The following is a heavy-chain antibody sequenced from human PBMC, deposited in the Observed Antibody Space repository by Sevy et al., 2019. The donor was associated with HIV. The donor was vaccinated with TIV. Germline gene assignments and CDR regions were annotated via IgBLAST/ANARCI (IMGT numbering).Heavy chain of an antibody. CDR1: GFTFSYAW. CDR3: TTEAYCSSTSCPGSFDY. J-gene: IGHJ4*02. CDR2: IKRRSDGGTT. V-gene: IGHV3-15*01. Sequence: GGSLRLSCEVSGFTFSYAWMSWVRQAPGKRLEWVGRIKRRSDGGTTDYAAPVKGRFTISRDDSKNTLYLQMNSLKAEDTAVYYCTTEAYCSSTSCPGSFDYWGQGTLVTVSS. D-gene: IGHD2-2*01.